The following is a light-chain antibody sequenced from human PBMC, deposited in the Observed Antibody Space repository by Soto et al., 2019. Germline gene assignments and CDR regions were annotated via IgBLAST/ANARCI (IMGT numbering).Light chain of an antibody. CDR3: QQDNNWPSCT. CDR2: GAS. Sequence: DIVMTQAPATLSVSPGERATHSCRASQSVSSNLAWYQQTPGQAPRLLVYGASTRATGIPARFSGSGCGTECILSSSSLQSEDFALYYWQQDNNWPSCTFGPGTKLDIK. V-gene: IGKV3-15*01. CDR1: QSVSSN. J-gene: IGKJ3*01.